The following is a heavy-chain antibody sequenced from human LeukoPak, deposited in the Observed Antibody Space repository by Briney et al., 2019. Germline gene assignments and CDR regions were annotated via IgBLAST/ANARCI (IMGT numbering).Heavy chain of an antibody. CDR2: IYYSGST. J-gene: IGHJ4*02. V-gene: IGHV4-59*08. CDR3: ATWGIAVAGTFDY. D-gene: IGHD6-19*01. CDR1: GGSVSSSY. Sequence: SETLSLTCTVSGGSVSSSYWSWIRQPPGKGLEWIGYIYYSGSTNNNPSFKSRVAISVDTSKNQFSLKLSSVTAADTAVYYCATWGIAVAGTFDYWGQGTLVTVST.